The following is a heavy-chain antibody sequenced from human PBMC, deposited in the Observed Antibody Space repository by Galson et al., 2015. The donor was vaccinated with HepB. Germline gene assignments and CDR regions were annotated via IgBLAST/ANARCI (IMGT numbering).Heavy chain of an antibody. D-gene: IGHD3-10*02. CDR3: ACSGPGPVHDAFDI. CDR2: MNPNSGNT. CDR1: GYTFTSYD. Sequence: SVKVSCKASGYTFTSYDINWVRQATGQGLEWMGWMNPNSGNTGYAQKFQGRVTMTRNTSISTAYMELSSLRSEDTAVYYCACSGPGPVHDAFDIWGQGTMVTVSS. J-gene: IGHJ3*02. V-gene: IGHV1-8*01.